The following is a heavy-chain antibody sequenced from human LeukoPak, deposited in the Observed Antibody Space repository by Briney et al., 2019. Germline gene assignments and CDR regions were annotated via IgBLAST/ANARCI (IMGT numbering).Heavy chain of an antibody. CDR2: MSPNSGNT. J-gene: IGHJ2*01. CDR3: ARADYGDYGYFDL. V-gene: IGHV1-8*03. D-gene: IGHD4-17*01. CDR1: GYTFTSYD. Sequence: ASVKVSCKASGYTFTSYDINWVRQATGQGLEWMGWMSPNSGNTGYAQKFQGRVTITRNTSISTAYMELSSLRSEDTAVYYCARADYGDYGYFDLWGRGTLVTVSS.